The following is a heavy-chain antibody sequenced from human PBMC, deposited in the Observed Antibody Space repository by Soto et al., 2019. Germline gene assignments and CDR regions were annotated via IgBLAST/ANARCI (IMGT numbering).Heavy chain of an antibody. CDR3: VKEEIVVVGGFDS. CDR1: GYTFSDYA. J-gene: IGHJ4*02. CDR2: INAGNGNT. Sequence: ASVKVSCKASGYTFSDYAIHWVRQAPGQRPEWMGWINAGNGNTKYSQKFQGRVTITRDTSASTAYMELSSLRSEDTALYYCVKEEIVVVGGFDSWGQGALVTVS. D-gene: IGHD1-26*01. V-gene: IGHV1-3*01.